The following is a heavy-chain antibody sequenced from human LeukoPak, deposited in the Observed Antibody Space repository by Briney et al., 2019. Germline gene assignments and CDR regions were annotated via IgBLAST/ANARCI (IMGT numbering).Heavy chain of an antibody. CDR2: IIPIFGTA. CDR1: GGTFSSYA. J-gene: IGHJ4*02. Sequence: SVKVSCKASGGTFSSYAISWVRQAPGQGLEWMGGIIPIFGTANYAQKFQGRVTITADESTSTAYMELSSLRSEDTAVYYCARAEMATKLAQERLDYWGQGTLVTVSS. V-gene: IGHV1-69*13. D-gene: IGHD5-24*01. CDR3: ARAEMATKLAQERLDY.